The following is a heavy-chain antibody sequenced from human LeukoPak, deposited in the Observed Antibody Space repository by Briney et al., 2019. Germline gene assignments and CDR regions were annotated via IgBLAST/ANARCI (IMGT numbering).Heavy chain of an antibody. V-gene: IGHV4-61*01. D-gene: IGHD2-21*02. CDR3: ARVGVVVTARWFDP. CDR1: GGSVSSGSYY. CDR2: IYYGGST. Sequence: PSETLSLTCTVSGGSVSSGSYYWSWIRQPPGKGLEWIGYIYYGGSTNYNPSLKSRVTISVDTSKNQFSLKLSSVTAADTVVYYCARVGVVVTARWFDPWGQGTLVTVSS. J-gene: IGHJ5*02.